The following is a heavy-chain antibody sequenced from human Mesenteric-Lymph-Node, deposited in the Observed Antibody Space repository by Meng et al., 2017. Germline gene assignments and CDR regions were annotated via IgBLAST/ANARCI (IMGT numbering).Heavy chain of an antibody. Sequence: QLHLQESGPGLVKPSETLSLPCTVSGGSISTTSYYWGWIRQPPGKGLEWIANGYYNGNTYFNPSLQSRVIISVDTSKNQFSLKLISVTVADTAVYYCARASRTFDNWFDPWGQGTLVTVSS. CDR3: ARASRTFDNWFDP. V-gene: IGHV4-39*01. D-gene: IGHD1-14*01. CDR1: GGSISTTSYY. CDR2: GYYNGNT. J-gene: IGHJ5*02.